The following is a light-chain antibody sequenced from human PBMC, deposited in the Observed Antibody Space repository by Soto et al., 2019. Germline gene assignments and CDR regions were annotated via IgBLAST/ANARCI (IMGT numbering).Light chain of an antibody. CDR1: RDVGSD. CDR2: AAS. Sequence: QMTQSPSSLSASVREKIIITCRASRDVGSDVSWYQQKPGQAPKLLIYAASNLYTGVPSRFSGSRSGTDFTLTIRSLQPEDFATYFCQQSYSSPWTFGQGTKVDI. CDR3: QQSYSSPWT. V-gene: IGKV1-39*01. J-gene: IGKJ1*01.